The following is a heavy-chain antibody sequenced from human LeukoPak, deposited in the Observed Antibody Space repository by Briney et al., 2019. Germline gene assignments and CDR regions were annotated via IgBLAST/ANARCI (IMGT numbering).Heavy chain of an antibody. Sequence: ASVKVSCKASGYTFISYGISWVRQAPGQGLEWMGWISGYNGNTNYAQKLQGRVTTTTDTSTSTAYMELRSLRSDDTAVYYCARSLYDSSGLDYWGQGTLVTVSS. CDR2: ISGYNGNT. CDR3: ARSLYDSSGLDY. V-gene: IGHV1-18*01. J-gene: IGHJ4*02. CDR1: GYTFISYG. D-gene: IGHD3-22*01.